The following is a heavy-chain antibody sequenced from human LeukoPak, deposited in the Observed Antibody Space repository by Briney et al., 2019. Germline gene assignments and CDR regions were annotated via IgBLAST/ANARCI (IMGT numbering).Heavy chain of an antibody. CDR1: GYTFPDYY. V-gene: IGHV1-2*02. D-gene: IGHD3-10*01. J-gene: IGHJ4*02. CDR2: INPKSGAT. Sequence: ASVKVSCKASGYTFPDYYIHWLRQAPGQGLQWMGRINPKSGATDYSQRFQGRVSVTRDTSITTVYMELSSLRSDDTAMFYCARKSSGTYFDWGQGTLVTVSS. CDR3: ARKSSGTYFD.